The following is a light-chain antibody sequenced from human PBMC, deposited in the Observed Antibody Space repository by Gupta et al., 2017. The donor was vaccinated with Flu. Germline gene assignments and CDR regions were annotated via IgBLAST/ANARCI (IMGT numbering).Light chain of an antibody. CDR2: EAS. V-gene: IGKV3-11*01. J-gene: IGKJ4*01. CDR3: QHRSNWPLT. Sequence: DIVLTQSPATLSLSPGESATLSCRASQSVGTSLAWYQQRPGQAPRLLIYEASNRATDIPASFSGSGSGTEFTLTISSREPDDFAIYYCQHRSNWPLTFGRGTKVEIK. CDR1: QSVGTS.